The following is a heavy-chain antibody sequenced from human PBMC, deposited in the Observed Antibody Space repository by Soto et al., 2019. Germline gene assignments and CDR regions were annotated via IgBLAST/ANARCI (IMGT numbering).Heavy chain of an antibody. V-gene: IGHV3-48*03. J-gene: IGHJ4*02. CDR1: GFTFDNYD. CDR3: AKEARNIKNVDY. CDR2: ISSSGSVK. D-gene: IGHD1-1*01. Sequence: EVQLVESGGGLVQPGGSLRLSCAASGFTFDNYDMNWVRQAQGKGLEWLSYISSSGSVKYYADSVKGRFTISRDNAKYSLFLQMNSLRGEDTAVYYCAKEARNIKNVDYWGQGTLVTVSS.